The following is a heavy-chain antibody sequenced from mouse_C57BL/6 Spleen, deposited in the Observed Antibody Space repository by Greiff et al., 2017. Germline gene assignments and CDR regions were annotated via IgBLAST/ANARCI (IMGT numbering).Heavy chain of an antibody. Sequence: EVQLQQSGPELVKPGASVKISCKASGYTFTDYYMNWVKQSHGKSLEWIGDINPNNGGTSYNQKFKGKATLTVDKSSSTAYMELRSLTSEDSAVYYCARFALGHDYWGQGTTLTVSS. CDR2: INPNNGGT. J-gene: IGHJ2*01. V-gene: IGHV1-26*01. CDR3: ARFALGHDY. D-gene: IGHD4-1*01. CDR1: GYTFTDYY.